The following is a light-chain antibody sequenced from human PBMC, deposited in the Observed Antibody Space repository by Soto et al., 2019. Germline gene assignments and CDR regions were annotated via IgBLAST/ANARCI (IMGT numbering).Light chain of an antibody. CDR1: QSVTNN. V-gene: IGKV3-15*01. CDR3: QQYNDWPPYT. J-gene: IGKJ2*01. CDR2: GAS. Sequence: ELVMTQSPATLSVSPGERAILSCRASQSVTNNLAWYQQKPGQAPRLLIYGASTRATGIPARFSGSGSGTDFTLTISSLQSEDFAVYYCQQYNDWPPYTFGQVTKLEIK.